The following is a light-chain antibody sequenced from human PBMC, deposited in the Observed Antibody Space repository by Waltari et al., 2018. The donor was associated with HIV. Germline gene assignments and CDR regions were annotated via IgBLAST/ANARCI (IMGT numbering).Light chain of an antibody. CDR3: QQTYGSPRT. J-gene: IGKJ1*01. V-gene: IGKV3-20*01. Sequence: EIVLTQSPGTLSLSPGERATLSCRASQSVSSSYLAWYQQKPGQAPRLLIYGASSRATGIPDRFSGSGSGTDFTLTISRLEPEDFATYFCQQTYGSPRTFGQGTKVEIK. CDR1: QSVSSSY. CDR2: GAS.